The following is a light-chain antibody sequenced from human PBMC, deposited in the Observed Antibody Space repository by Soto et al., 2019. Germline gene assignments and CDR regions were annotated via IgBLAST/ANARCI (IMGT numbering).Light chain of an antibody. V-gene: IGKV1-5*03. CDR1: QSITSS. CDR2: KAS. J-gene: IGKJ1*01. Sequence: DLQMTQSPSTLSASVGDRVTITCRASQSITSSLAWYQQKPGKAPKLLIYKASSLESGVPSRFSGSRSGTEFTLTISSLQPDDFATYYCHQYITYPWTFGQGTKVEIK. CDR3: HQYITYPWT.